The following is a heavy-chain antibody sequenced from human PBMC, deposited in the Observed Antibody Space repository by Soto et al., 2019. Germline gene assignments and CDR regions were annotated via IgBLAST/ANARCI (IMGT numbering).Heavy chain of an antibody. J-gene: IGHJ4*02. V-gene: IGHV3-9*01. CDR3: AKDISWTGNWNFDY. D-gene: IGHD1-20*01. CDR2: ISWNSGSI. CDR1: GFTFDDYA. Sequence: EVQLVESGGGLVQPGRSLRLSCAASGFTFDDYAMHWVRQAPGKGLEWVSGISWNSGSIGYADSVKGRFTISRDNAKNSLYLQMNSLRAEDTALYYCAKDISWTGNWNFDYWGQGTLVTVSS.